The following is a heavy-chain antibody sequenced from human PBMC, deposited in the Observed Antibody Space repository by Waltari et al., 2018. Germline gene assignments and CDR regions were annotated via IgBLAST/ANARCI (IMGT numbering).Heavy chain of an antibody. J-gene: IGHJ4*02. V-gene: IGHV4-59*01. CDR1: GGSISSYY. CDR3: ARAFSDIVATKRFDY. Sequence: QVQLQESGPGLVKPSETLSLTCTVSGGSISSYYWSWIRQPPGKGLEWLGYIYYSGSTNYNPSLKSRVTISVDTSKNQFSLKLSSVTAADTAVYYCARAFSDIVATKRFDYWGQGTLVTVSS. D-gene: IGHD5-12*01. CDR2: IYYSGST.